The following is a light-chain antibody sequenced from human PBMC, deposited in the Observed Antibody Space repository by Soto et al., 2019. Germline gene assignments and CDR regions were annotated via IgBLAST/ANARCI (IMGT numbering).Light chain of an antibody. CDR2: DVS. Sequence: QSALTQPASVSGSTGQSITISCTGTTSDVGGYDYVSWYQHHPGNAPKLVISDVSDRPSGVSNRFSGSKSGNTASLTISGLQAEDEADYYCSSYTTSRTWLFGGGTQLTVL. CDR1: TSDVGGYDY. CDR3: SSYTTSRTWL. J-gene: IGLJ3*02. V-gene: IGLV2-14*03.